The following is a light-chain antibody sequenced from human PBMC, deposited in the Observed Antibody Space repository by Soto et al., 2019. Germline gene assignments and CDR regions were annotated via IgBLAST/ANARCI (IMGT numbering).Light chain of an antibody. CDR2: SNN. V-gene: IGLV1-44*01. CDR3: AAWDDSLYGRV. CDR1: SSNIGSNT. Sequence: QSVLTQPPSASGTPGQRVTISCSGSSSNIGSNTVSWYQQLPGTAPKLLIYSNNQRPSGVPDRFSGSKSGTSASLAISGLQSEDEADYYCAAWDDSLYGRVFGGGTKLTVL. J-gene: IGLJ2*01.